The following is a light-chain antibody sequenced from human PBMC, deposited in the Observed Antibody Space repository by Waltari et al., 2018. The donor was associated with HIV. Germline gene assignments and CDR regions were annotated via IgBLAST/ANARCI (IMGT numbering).Light chain of an antibody. CDR3: QSYDSSLSAWV. CDR2: VDN. V-gene: IGLV1-40*01. CDR1: SSNIGEGYD. Sequence: QSVLTQPPSVSGALGQRVSISCTGSSSNIGEGYDVHWYQELPGTAPKLLIYVDNNRPAGGPDRFAGSKSGTSASLAITGLQFEDEAEYYCQSYDSSLSAWVFGGGTKLTVL. J-gene: IGLJ3*02.